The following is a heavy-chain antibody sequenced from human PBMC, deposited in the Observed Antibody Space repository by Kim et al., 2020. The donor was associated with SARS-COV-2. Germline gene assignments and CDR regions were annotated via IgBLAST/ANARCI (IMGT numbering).Heavy chain of an antibody. D-gene: IGHD1-26*01. CDR1: GGTFSSYA. J-gene: IGHJ4*02. CDR3: AGGSFDPLPALFDY. Sequence: SVKVSCKASGGTFSSYAISWVRQAPGQGLEWMGGIIPIFGTANYAQKFQGRVTITADESTSTAYMELSSLRSEDTAVYYCAGGSFDPLPALFDYWGQGTLVTVSS. CDR2: IIPIFGTA. V-gene: IGHV1-69*13.